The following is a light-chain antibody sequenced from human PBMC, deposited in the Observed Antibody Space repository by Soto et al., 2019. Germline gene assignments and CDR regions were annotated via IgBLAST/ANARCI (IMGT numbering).Light chain of an antibody. V-gene: IGKV3D-15*01. J-gene: IGKJ2*01. CDR2: GAS. CDR3: QQYHNWPPQYT. Sequence: EIVMTQSPASLSVSPGDGATLSCRASQSVASNVAWYQQKPGQGPRLRIHGASTRAAGVPVRFSGSGSGTDFTLTISSLQSEDFAVYYCQQYHNWPPQYTFGQGTKLQIK. CDR1: QSVASN.